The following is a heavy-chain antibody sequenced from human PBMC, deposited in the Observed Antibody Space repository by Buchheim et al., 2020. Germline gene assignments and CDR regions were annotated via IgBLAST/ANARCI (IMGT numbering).Heavy chain of an antibody. V-gene: IGHV1-46*01. Sequence: QVQLVQSGAEVKKPGASVKVSRKASGYTFTSYYMHWVRQAPGQGLEWMGIINPSGGSTSYAQKFQGRVTMTRDTSTSTVYMELSSLRSEDTAVYYCARDLWSGDTAMVPPGYYYYGMDVWGQGTT. D-gene: IGHD5-18*01. CDR2: INPSGGST. CDR1: GYTFTSYY. CDR3: ARDLWSGDTAMVPPGYYYYGMDV. J-gene: IGHJ6*02.